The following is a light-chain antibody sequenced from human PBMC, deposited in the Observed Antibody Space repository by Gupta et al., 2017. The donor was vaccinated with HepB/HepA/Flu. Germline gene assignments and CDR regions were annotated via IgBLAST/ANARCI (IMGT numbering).Light chain of an antibody. CDR3: QQRSNWPRALT. CDR1: QSVSSY. Sequence: EIVLTQSPATLPLSPGERATLSCRASQSVSSYLAWYQQKPGQAPRLLIYDASNRATGIPARFSGSGSGTDFTLTISSREPEDFAVYYCQQRSNWPRALTFGGGTKVEIK. V-gene: IGKV3-11*01. J-gene: IGKJ4*02. CDR2: DAS.